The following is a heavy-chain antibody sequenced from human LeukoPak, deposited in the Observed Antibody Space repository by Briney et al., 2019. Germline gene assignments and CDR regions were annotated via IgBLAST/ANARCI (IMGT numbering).Heavy chain of an antibody. D-gene: IGHD2-2*01. CDR1: GGTFSSYA. CDR3: ATDTHKYCSSTSCYPRSERYYYYYYMDV. CDR2: IIPIFGTA. J-gene: IGHJ6*03. V-gene: IGHV1-69*05. Sequence: PSVKVSCKPSGGTFSSYAISWVRQAPGQGLEWMGGIIPIFGTANYAQKFQVRVTITTAESTSTAYMELSSLRSEDTAVYYCATDTHKYCSSTSCYPRSERYYYYYYMDVWGKGTTVTVSS.